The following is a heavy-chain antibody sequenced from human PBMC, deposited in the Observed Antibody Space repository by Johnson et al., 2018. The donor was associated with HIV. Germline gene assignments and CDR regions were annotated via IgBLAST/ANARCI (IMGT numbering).Heavy chain of an antibody. V-gene: IGHV3-30*18. Sequence: QVHLVESGGGVVQPGRSLRLSCAASGFTFSSYGMHWVRQAPGKGLEWVAVISFDAINKFYADSVKGRFTISRDNSKNTLYLQMNSLKADDTAIYYCAKGGSYAPFDAFDIWGRGTMVTVSS. J-gene: IGHJ3*02. CDR1: GFTFSSYG. CDR3: AKGGSYAPFDAFDI. CDR2: ISFDAINK. D-gene: IGHD1-26*01.